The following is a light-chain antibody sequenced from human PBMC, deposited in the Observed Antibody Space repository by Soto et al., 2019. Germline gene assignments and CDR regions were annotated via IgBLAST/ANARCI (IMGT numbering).Light chain of an antibody. V-gene: IGKV4-1*01. J-gene: IGKJ1*01. CDR3: QQYYSTPRT. CDR2: WAS. CDR1: QSVLYSSNNKXY. Sequence: DIVMTQSPDSLAVSLGERATINCKSSQSVLYSSNNKXYLAWYQQKPGQPPKLLIYWASTRESGVPDRFSGSGSGTDFTLTISSLQAEDVAVYYCQQYYSTPRTFGQGTKVEIK.